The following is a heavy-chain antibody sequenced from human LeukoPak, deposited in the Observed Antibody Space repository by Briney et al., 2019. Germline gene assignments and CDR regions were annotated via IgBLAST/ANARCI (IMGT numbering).Heavy chain of an antibody. Sequence: GGSLRLSCAASGFTFRSSAMSWVRQAPGKRLEWVSGISGSGGSTFNADSVKGWFTISRDNSKNTLYLQMNSLRAEDTAVYYCAKAQGGYSYFDYWGQGTLVTVSS. D-gene: IGHD3-22*01. CDR3: AKAQGGYSYFDY. CDR1: GFTFRSSA. CDR2: ISGSGGST. V-gene: IGHV3-23*01. J-gene: IGHJ4*02.